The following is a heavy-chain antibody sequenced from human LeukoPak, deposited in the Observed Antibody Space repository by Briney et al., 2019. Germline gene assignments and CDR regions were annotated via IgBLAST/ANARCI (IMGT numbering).Heavy chain of an antibody. CDR3: SRGTDLYKGGNY. Sequence: PSETLSLTCGVYGGSLSGYYLYWIRQSPGKGLEWIGEIHPHGTTFYSPSLKSRVTISLDTSKNQFSLNLLSVTAADTAVYFCSRGTDLYKGGNYWGQGTLVTVSS. J-gene: IGHJ4*02. CDR2: IHPHGTT. CDR1: GGSLSGYY. V-gene: IGHV4-34*01. D-gene: IGHD3-16*01.